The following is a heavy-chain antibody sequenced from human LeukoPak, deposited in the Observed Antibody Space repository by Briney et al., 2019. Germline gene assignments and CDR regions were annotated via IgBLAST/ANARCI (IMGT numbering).Heavy chain of an antibody. V-gene: IGHV3-30*18. CDR1: GFTFSSYA. CDR2: ISHDGSNN. D-gene: IGHD2-15*01. CDR3: AKVRVGTAHFDY. J-gene: IGHJ4*02. Sequence: GGSLRLSCAASGFTFSSYAMSWVRQAPGKGLEWVVVISHDGSNNSYADSVKGRFTISRDNSKNTLYLQMNSLRPEDTAVYYCAKVRVGTAHFDYWGQGTLVTVSS.